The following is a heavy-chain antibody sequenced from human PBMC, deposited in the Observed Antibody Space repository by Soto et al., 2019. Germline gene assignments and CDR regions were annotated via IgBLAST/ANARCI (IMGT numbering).Heavy chain of an antibody. J-gene: IGHJ4*02. Sequence: PGGSLRLSCAASGFTFDDYAMHWVRQAPGKGLEWVSGISWNSGSIGYADSVRGRFTISRDNAQNFLYLQMNSLRAEDTAFYYCAKASYGGYERAVFDSWGQGTLVTVSS. CDR3: AKASYGGYERAVFDS. CDR2: ISWNSGSI. CDR1: GFTFDDYA. V-gene: IGHV3-9*01. D-gene: IGHD5-12*01.